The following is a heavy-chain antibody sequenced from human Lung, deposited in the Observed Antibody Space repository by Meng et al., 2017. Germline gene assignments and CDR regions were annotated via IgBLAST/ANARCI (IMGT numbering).Heavy chain of an antibody. J-gene: IGHJ1*01. CDR3: TNDRLNH. CDR2: INRDGTKP. D-gene: IGHD1-1*01. V-gene: IGHV3-74*01. Sequence: EVQFVASGVVLVPPGGSLRLSCAASGFTFTDHWMHWVRQGPGKGLVWVSRINRDGTKPTYADSVKGRFTISRDNAKNTLYLQMNNLRAEDTAFYYCTNDRLNHWGQGALVTVSS. CDR1: GFTFTDHW.